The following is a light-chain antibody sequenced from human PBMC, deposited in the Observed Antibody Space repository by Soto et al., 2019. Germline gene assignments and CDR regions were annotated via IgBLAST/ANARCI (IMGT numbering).Light chain of an antibody. CDR3: ETWDSNTLV. Sequence: QPVLTQSSSASASLGSSVKLTCTLSSGHSSYIIAWHQQQPGKAPRYLMKLEGSGSYNKGSGVPDRFSGSSSGADRYLTSSNLQSEDEADYYCETWDSNTLVFGGGTKLTVL. V-gene: IGLV4-60*03. CDR2: LEGSGSY. CDR1: SGHSSYI. J-gene: IGLJ2*01.